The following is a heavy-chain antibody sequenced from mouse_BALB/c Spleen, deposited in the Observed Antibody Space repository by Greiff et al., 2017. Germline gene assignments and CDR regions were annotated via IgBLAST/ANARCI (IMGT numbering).Heavy chain of an antibody. CDR2: ISYSGST. J-gene: IGHJ1*01. V-gene: IGHV3-2*02. D-gene: IGHD1-1*01. CDR1: GYSITSDYA. CDR3: AGHITTVVVTPWYFDV. Sequence: EVQLQESGPGLVKPSQSLSLTCTVTGYSITSDYAWNWIRQFPGNKLEWMGYISYSGSTSYNPSLKSRISITRDTSKNQFFLQLNSVTTEDTATYYCAGHITTVVVTPWYFDVWGAGTTVTVSS.